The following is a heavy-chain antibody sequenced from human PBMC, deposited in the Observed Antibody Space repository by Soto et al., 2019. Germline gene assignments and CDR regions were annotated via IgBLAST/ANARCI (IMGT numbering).Heavy chain of an antibody. CDR1: GGSFKSGGYS. CDR3: ARDFAYFDS. J-gene: IGHJ4*02. V-gene: IGHV4-61*08. CDR2: VYHTGRT. Sequence: TLSLTCTVSGGSFKSGGYSWSWIRQPPGKGLEWIGYVYHTGRTSYNPSLKSRVSISMDTSKNQFSLNLDSVTAADTAVYFCARDFAYFDSWGQGTLVTVSS. D-gene: IGHD3-3*01.